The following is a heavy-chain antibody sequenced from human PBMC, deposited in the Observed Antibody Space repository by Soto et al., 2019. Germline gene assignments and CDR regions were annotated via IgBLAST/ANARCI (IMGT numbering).Heavy chain of an antibody. V-gene: IGHV4-30-2*01. CDR3: ATGGTNWFDP. J-gene: IGHJ5*02. CDR2: IYHSGST. Sequence: SETLSLTCAVSGGSISSGGYSWSWIRQPPGKGLEWIGYIYHSGSTYYNPSLKSRVTISVDRSKNQFSLKLSSVAAADTAVYYCATGGTNWFDPWGQGTLVTVSS. CDR1: GGSISSGGYS.